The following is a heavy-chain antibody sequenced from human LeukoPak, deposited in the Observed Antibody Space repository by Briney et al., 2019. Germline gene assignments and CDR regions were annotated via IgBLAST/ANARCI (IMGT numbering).Heavy chain of an antibody. D-gene: IGHD2-2*01. V-gene: IGHV3-23*01. CDR3: AKVYCSSTSCYPIYFDY. J-gene: IGHJ4*02. CDR2: VSGGGGST. Sequence: GGSLRLSCAASGFTFSSYAMTWVRQGPGKGLERVATVSGGGGSTYYADSVKGRFTISRDNSRNTLYLQMNSLRAEDTAVYYCAKVYCSSTSCYPIYFDYWGQGTLVTVSS. CDR1: GFTFSSYA.